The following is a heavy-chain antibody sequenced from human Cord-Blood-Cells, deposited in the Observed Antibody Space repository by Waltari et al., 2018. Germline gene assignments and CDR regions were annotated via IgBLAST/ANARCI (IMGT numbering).Heavy chain of an antibody. V-gene: IGHV3-21*01. CDR3: ARGGQQLVLGDSGDCFDP. CDR2: ISSSSSYI. J-gene: IGHJ5*02. Sequence: EVQLVESGGGLVKPGGSLRLSCAASGFTFSSYSMNWVRQAPGKGLEWVSSISSSSSYIYYADSVKGRFTISRDNAKNSLYLQMNSLRAEDTAVYYCARGGQQLVLGDSGDCFDPWGQGTLVTVSS. D-gene: IGHD6-13*01. CDR1: GFTFSSYS.